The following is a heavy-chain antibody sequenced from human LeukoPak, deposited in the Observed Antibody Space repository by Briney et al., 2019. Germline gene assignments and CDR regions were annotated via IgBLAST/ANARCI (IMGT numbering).Heavy chain of an antibody. CDR1: GFTLSSYD. CDR2: IGTAGDT. CDR3: ARAGPEAYSSGAFDI. Sequence: GGSLRLSCAASGFTLSSYDMHWVRQATGKGLEWVSAIGTAGDTYYPGSVKGRFTISRENAKNSLYLQMNSLRAGDMAVYYCARAGPEAYSSGAFDIWGQGTMVTVSS. V-gene: IGHV3-13*04. D-gene: IGHD6-19*01. J-gene: IGHJ3*02.